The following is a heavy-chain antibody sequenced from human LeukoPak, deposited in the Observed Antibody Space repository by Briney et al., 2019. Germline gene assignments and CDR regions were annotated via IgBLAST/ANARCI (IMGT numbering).Heavy chain of an antibody. CDR2: INPNTGDT. D-gene: IGHD3-9*01. CDR3: AREDTIRY. V-gene: IGHV1-2*02. J-gene: IGHJ4*02. CDR1: GYTFIAFF. Sequence: ASVKVSCKASGYTFIAFFVHWVRQAPGQGLEWMGCINPNTGDTKYAQKLQGRVTMTRDTSISTAFMELSRLKSDDTAVYYCAREDTIRYWGQGTLVTVSS.